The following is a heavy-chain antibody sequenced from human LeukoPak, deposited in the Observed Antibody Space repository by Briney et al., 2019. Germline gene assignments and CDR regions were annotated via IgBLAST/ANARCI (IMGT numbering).Heavy chain of an antibody. Sequence: GGSLRLSCAASGFTFDDYAMHWVRQVPGKGLEWVSGISGNSGSIGYADFVKGRFTISRDNGKKSLYLLMNSLRPEDTALYYCAKDQGGYNQLFDYWGQGTLVTVSS. CDR2: ISGNSGSI. D-gene: IGHD5-24*01. V-gene: IGHV3-9*01. CDR3: AKDQGGYNQLFDY. CDR1: GFTFDDYA. J-gene: IGHJ4*02.